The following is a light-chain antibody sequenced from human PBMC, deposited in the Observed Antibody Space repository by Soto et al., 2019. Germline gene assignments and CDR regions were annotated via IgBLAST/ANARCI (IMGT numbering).Light chain of an antibody. Sequence: DIVLTQSPGTLSLSPGERATLSCRASQSLSGNYLAWYQQRPGQPPRLLIYGASSRATGIPDRFSGSGSGTDFPLTISRLEPEDFAVYICQQYGSSHMYTFGQGTKLEIK. CDR1: QSLSGNY. J-gene: IGKJ2*01. CDR2: GAS. V-gene: IGKV3-20*01. CDR3: QQYGSSHMYT.